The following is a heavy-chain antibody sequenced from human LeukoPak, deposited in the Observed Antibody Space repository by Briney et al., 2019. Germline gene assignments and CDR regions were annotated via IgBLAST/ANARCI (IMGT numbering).Heavy chain of an antibody. J-gene: IGHJ4*02. V-gene: IGHV4-61*08. CDR1: GGSISSGDYY. CDR3: ARVNGGSYGIDY. Sequence: SETLSLTCTVSGGSISSGDYYWSWIRQPPGKGLEWIGYIYYSGSTNYNPSLKSRVTISVDTSKNQFSLKLSSVTAADTAVYYCARVNGGSYGIDYWGQGTLVTVSS. D-gene: IGHD1-26*01. CDR2: IYYSGST.